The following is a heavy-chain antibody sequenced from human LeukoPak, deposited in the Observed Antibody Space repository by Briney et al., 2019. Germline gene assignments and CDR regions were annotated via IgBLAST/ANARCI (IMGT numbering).Heavy chain of an antibody. Sequence: ASVKVSCKASGYTFTSYYMHWVRQAPGQGLEWMGIINPSGGSTSYAQKFQGRVNMTRDTSTSTVYMELSSLRSEDTAVYYCARDVYYYDSSGPLYGMDVWGQGTTVTVSS. CDR1: GYTFTSYY. CDR3: ARDVYYYDSSGPLYGMDV. J-gene: IGHJ6*02. V-gene: IGHV1-46*01. D-gene: IGHD3-22*01. CDR2: INPSGGST.